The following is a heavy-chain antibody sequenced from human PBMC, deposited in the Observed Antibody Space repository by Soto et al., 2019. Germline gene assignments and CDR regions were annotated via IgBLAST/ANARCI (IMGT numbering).Heavy chain of an antibody. CDR2: INHSGST. V-gene: IGHV4-34*01. CDR3: ARDFLVMASPYYYYCGMDV. Sequence: LSLTCAVYGGSFSGYYWSWIRQPPGKGLEWIGEINHSGSTNYNPSLKSRVTISVDTSKNQFSLKLSSVTAADTAVYYCARDFLVMASPYYYYCGMDVWGQGTTVTGSS. CDR1: GGSFSGYY. J-gene: IGHJ6*02. D-gene: IGHD2-21*01.